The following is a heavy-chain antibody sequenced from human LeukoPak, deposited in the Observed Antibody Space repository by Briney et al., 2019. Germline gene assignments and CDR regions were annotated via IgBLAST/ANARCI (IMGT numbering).Heavy chain of an antibody. J-gene: IGHJ5*01. CDR1: GGSFSGYY. D-gene: IGHD5-24*01. CDR2: INHSGST. CDR3: ARGMGDSSTYPDS. V-gene: IGHV4-34*01. Sequence: SETLSLTCAVYGGSFSGYYWSWIRQPPGKGLEWIGEINHSGSTNYNPSLKSRVTISVDTSKNQFSLKLSSVTAADTAVYYCARGMGDSSTYPDSWGPGTPVTVSP.